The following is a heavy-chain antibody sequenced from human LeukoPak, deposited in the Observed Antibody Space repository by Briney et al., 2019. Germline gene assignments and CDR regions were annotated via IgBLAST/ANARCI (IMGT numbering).Heavy chain of an antibody. Sequence: GGSLRLSCAASGFTFSSYSMNWVRQAPGKGLEWVSSIGTTSNSMYYADSLKGRFTISRDNAESSLYLQMNSLRVEDTAVYFCAREGITAMADAWNDYWGQGTLVTVAS. J-gene: IGHJ4*02. CDR1: GFTFSSYS. D-gene: IGHD5-18*01. V-gene: IGHV3-21*01. CDR2: IGTTSNSM. CDR3: AREGITAMADAWNDY.